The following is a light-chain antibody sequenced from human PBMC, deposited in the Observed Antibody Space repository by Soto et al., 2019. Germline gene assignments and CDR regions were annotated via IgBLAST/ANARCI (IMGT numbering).Light chain of an antibody. CDR2: EVS. J-gene: IGLJ1*01. CDR1: SSDVGGYNY. V-gene: IGLV2-14*01. CDR3: SSYTSSSFYV. Sequence: QSALTQPASVSGSPGQSITIPCTGTSSDVGGYNYVSWYQQHPGKAPKLMIYEVSNRPSGVSNRFSGSKSGNTASLTISGLQAEDEADYYCSSYTSSSFYVFGTGTKLTVL.